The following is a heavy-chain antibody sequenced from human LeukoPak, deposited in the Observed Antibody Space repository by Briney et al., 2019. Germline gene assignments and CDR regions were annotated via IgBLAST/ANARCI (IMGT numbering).Heavy chain of an antibody. Sequence: PGGSLRLSCAASGFTVSSNYMSWVRQAPGKGLEWASVIYSGGSTYYADSVKGRFTISRDNSKNTLYLQMNSLRAEDTAVYYCASGGTYCGGDCYEPFTYWGQGTLVTVSS. J-gene: IGHJ4*02. D-gene: IGHD2-21*02. CDR3: ASGGTYCGGDCYEPFTY. CDR2: IYSGGST. V-gene: IGHV3-66*01. CDR1: GFTVSSNY.